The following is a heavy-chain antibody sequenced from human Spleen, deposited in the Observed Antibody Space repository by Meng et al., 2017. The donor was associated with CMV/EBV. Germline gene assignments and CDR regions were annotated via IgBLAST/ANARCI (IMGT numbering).Heavy chain of an antibody. CDR2: ISGYNGNT. Sequence: ASVKVSCKASGYTFTSYGIPWVRQAPGQGLEWMGWISGYNGNTNYAQKLQGRVTMTTDTSTSTAYTELRSLRSDDTAVYYCARDKVCSSISCDNYYYYGMDVWGQGTTVTVSS. D-gene: IGHD2-2*02. J-gene: IGHJ6*02. V-gene: IGHV1-18*01. CDR1: GYTFTSYG. CDR3: ARDKVCSSISCDNYYYYGMDV.